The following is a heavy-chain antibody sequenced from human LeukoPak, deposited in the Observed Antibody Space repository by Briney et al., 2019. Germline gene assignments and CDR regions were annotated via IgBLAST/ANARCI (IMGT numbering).Heavy chain of an antibody. V-gene: IGHV1-69*05. CDR3: ARGHGYDFWSGPVPFYYYYYMDV. Sequence: ASVKVSCKASGYTFTGYYMHWVRQAPGQGLEWMGRIIPIFGTANYAQKFQGRVTITTDESTGTAYMELSSLRSEDTAVYYCARGHGYDFWSGPVPFYYYYYMDVWGKGTTVTVSS. CDR1: GYTFTGYY. J-gene: IGHJ6*03. CDR2: IIPIFGTA. D-gene: IGHD3-3*01.